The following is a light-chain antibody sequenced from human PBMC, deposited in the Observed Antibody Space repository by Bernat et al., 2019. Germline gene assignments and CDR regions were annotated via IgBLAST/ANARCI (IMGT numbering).Light chain of an antibody. CDR3: QQGYSTPRT. V-gene: IGKV1-39*01. J-gene: IGKJ4*02. CDR2: AAS. Sequence: DIQMTQSPSSLSASVGDRVTITCRASQSISSYLNWYQQKPGKAPQLLIYAASTLQSGVPSRFSGSGSGTDFTLTISSLQPEDFATYYCQQGYSTPRTCGGGTKVEIK. CDR1: QSISSY.